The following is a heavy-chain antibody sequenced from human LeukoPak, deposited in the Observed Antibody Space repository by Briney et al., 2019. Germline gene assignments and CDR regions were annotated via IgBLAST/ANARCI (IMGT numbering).Heavy chain of an antibody. CDR1: GYTFTGYY. CDR3: ARDVASHMGLANYFDY. J-gene: IGHJ4*02. V-gene: IGHV1-2*02. D-gene: IGHD2-2*01. CDR2: INPNSGVT. Sequence: ASVKVSCKGSGYTFTGYYMHWVRQAPGQGLEWMGWINPNSGVTTYAQKFQGRVTMTRDTSISTGYMDLSSLRSDDTAVYYCARDVASHMGLANYFDYWGQGALVIVSS.